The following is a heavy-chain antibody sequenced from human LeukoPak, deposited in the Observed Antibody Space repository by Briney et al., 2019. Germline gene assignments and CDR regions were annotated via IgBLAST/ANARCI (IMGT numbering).Heavy chain of an antibody. D-gene: IGHD4-23*01. J-gene: IGHJ4*02. V-gene: IGHV4-31*03. CDR2: IYYSGST. CDR1: GGSISSGGYY. Sequence: SQTLSLTCTVSGGSISSGGYYWSWIRQHPGKGLEWIGYIYYSGSTYYNPSLKSRVTISVDTSKNQFSLNLSSVTAADTAVYYCARADTVVINYFDYWGQGTLVTVSS. CDR3: ARADTVVINYFDY.